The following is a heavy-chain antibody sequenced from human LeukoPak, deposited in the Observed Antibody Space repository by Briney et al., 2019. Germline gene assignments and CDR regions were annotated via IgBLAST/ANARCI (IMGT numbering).Heavy chain of an antibody. CDR3: ARGVGGGSQGNY. CDR1: GGSFSGYY. J-gene: IGHJ4*02. Sequence: SETLSLTCAVYGGSFSGYYWSWIRQPPGKGLEWIGEINHSGGTNYNPSLKSRVTISVDTSKNQFSLKLSSVTAADTAVYYCARGVGGGSQGNYWGQGTLVTVSS. V-gene: IGHV4-34*01. D-gene: IGHD4-23*01. CDR2: INHSGGT.